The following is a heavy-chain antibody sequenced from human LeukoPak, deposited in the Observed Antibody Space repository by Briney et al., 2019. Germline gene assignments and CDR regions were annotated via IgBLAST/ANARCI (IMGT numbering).Heavy chain of an antibody. CDR1: GFTFSSYA. J-gene: IGHJ6*02. CDR3: AKGLYDYALDV. CDR2: ISYDGSNK. Sequence: GGSLRLSCAASGFTFSSYAMHWVRQAPGKGLEWVAVISYDGSNKYYADSVKGRFTISRDNSKNTLYLQMNSLRAEDTAVYYCAKGLYDYALDVWGQGTAVTVSS. V-gene: IGHV3-30*04.